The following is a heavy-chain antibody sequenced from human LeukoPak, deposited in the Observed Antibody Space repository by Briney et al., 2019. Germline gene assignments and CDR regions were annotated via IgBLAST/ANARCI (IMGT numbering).Heavy chain of an antibody. J-gene: IGHJ4*02. CDR1: GFTFSSYA. CDR2: ISGSGGSI. CDR3: AKEAVAAAGPFDH. D-gene: IGHD6-13*01. Sequence: GGSLRLSCAASGFTFSSYAMSWVRQAPGKGLEWVSCISGSGGSIYYADSVKGRFTISRDNSKNTLYPQMNSLRAEDTAIYYCAKEAVAAAGPFDHWGQGTLVTVSP. V-gene: IGHV3-23*01.